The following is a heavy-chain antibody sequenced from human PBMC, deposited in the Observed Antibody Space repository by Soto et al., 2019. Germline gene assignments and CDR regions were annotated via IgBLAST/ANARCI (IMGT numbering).Heavy chain of an antibody. CDR1: GFTFDDYG. J-gene: IGHJ4*02. D-gene: IGHD1-26*01. CDR2: VNWNGGST. CDR3: VRGASLNFDY. Sequence: EVQLVESGGGVLRPGGSLRLSCAASGFTFDDYGMSWARQAPGKGLEWVSGVNWNGGSTGYADSVKGRFTISRDNARNSLYLQMNSLRAEDTAFYYCVRGASLNFDYWGQGALVTVSS. V-gene: IGHV3-20*04.